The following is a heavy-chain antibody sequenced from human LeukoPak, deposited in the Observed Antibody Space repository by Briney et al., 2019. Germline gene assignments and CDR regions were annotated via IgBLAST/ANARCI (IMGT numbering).Heavy chain of an antibody. CDR1: GGSISSSSYY. Sequence: PSETLSLTCTVSGGSISSSSYYWGWIRQPPGKGLEWIGSIYYSGSTNYNPSLKSRVTISVDTSKNQFSLKLSSVTAADTAVYYCARRGLGDSGIDYWGQGTLVTVSS. CDR3: ARRGLGDSGIDY. J-gene: IGHJ4*02. D-gene: IGHD6-19*01. V-gene: IGHV4-39*07. CDR2: IYYSGST.